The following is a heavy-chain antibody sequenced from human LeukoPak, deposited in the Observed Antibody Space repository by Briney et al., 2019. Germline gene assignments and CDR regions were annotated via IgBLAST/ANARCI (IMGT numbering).Heavy chain of an antibody. Sequence: PGGSLRLSCAASGFTFSNAWMSWVRQAPGKGLEWVGRIKSKTDGGTTGYAAPVKGRFTISRDDSKNTLYLQMNSLKTEDTAVYYCTTAPVPAASNDYWGQGTLVTVSS. CDR2: IKSKTDGGTT. V-gene: IGHV3-15*01. CDR1: GFTFSNAW. J-gene: IGHJ4*02. CDR3: TTAPVPAASNDY. D-gene: IGHD2-2*01.